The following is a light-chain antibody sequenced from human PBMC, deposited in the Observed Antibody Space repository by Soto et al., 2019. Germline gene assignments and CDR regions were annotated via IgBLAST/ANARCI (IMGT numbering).Light chain of an antibody. V-gene: IGLV1-51*01. Sequence: QSVLTQPPSVSAAPGQKVTISCSGSGSNIGKNHVSWYQHLPGTAPKLLISDNHMRPSGIPDRFSGSKSGTSATLGIAGLQAGVEADYYCGTWDSSLSAVVFGGGTKLTVL. CDR3: GTWDSSLSAVV. CDR1: GSNIGKNH. J-gene: IGLJ2*01. CDR2: DNH.